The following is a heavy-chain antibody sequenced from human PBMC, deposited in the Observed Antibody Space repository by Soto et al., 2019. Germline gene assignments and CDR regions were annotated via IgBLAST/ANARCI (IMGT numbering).Heavy chain of an antibody. D-gene: IGHD6-6*01. V-gene: IGHV4-34*01. Sequence: QVQLQQWGAGLLKPSESLSLTCAVFGGSFSDNYCSWVRQPPGKGLEWIGDIYHSGDTNYSPSLKSRVTISVDTYKHQFSLRLTSVTAADTAVYYCASARWNYWVQGTLVTVSA. CDR3: ASARWNY. J-gene: IGHJ4*02. CDR2: IYHSGDT. CDR1: GGSFSDNY.